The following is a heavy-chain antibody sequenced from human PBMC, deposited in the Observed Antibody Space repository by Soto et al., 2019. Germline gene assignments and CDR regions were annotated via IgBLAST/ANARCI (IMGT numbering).Heavy chain of an antibody. D-gene: IGHD1-7*01. Sequence: PSQTLSLTCAISGDSVSSNSAAWNWIRLSPSRGLEWLARTYYRSRWYNDYAVSVRSRITVNPDTSKNQFSLQLTSVTPEDTAVYYCSGTTAHQWYYMDVWGKGTTVTGS. J-gene: IGHJ6*03. CDR3: SGTTAHQWYYMDV. CDR2: TYYRSRWYN. CDR1: GDSVSSNSAA. V-gene: IGHV6-1*01.